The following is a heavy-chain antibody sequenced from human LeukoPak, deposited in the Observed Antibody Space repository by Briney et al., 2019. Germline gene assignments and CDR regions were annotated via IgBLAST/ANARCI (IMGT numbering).Heavy chain of an antibody. Sequence: GGSLRLSCAASGFTFSSYWMSWVRQAPGKGLEWVANIKQDGSEKYYVDSVRGRFTISRDNAKNSLYLQMNSLRAEDTAVYYCARDPIDPEGYYYGSGSYYNDYWGQGTLVTVSS. J-gene: IGHJ4*02. V-gene: IGHV3-7*01. D-gene: IGHD3-10*01. CDR1: GFTFSSYW. CDR2: IKQDGSEK. CDR3: ARDPIDPEGYYYGSGSYYNDY.